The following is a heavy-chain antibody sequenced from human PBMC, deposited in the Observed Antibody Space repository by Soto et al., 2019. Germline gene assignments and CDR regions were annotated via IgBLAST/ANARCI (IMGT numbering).Heavy chain of an antibody. D-gene: IGHD2-2*01. CDR3: ARGPPAANDY. CDR2: IYYSGST. CDR1: GGSISSYY. V-gene: IGHV4-59*08. J-gene: IGHJ4*02. Sequence: SETLSLTCTVSGGSISSYYWSWIRQPPGKGLEWIGYIYYSGSTNYNPSLKSRVTISVDTSKNQFSLKLSSVTAADTAVYYCARGPPAANDYWGQGTLVTVSS.